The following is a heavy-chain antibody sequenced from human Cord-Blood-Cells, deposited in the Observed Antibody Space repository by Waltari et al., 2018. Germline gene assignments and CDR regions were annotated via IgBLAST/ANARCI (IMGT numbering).Heavy chain of an antibody. V-gene: IGHV4-39*01. D-gene: IGHD2-2*02. J-gene: IGHJ4*02. Sequence: QLQLQESGPGLVKPSETLSLTCTVSGGSISSSSYYWGWIRQPPGKGLEWIGSIYYSGSTYYNPSLKSRVTISVDTSKNQFSLKLSSVTAADTAVYYCARQGAQEDIVVVPAAIPFDYWGQGTLVTVSS. CDR1: GGSISSSSYY. CDR2: IYYSGST. CDR3: ARQGAQEDIVVVPAAIPFDY.